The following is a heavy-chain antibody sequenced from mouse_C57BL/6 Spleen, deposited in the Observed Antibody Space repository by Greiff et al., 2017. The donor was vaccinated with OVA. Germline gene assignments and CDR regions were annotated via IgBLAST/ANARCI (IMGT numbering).Heavy chain of an antibody. J-gene: IGHJ3*01. D-gene: IGHD2-4*01. Sequence: SGAELVRPGASVTLSCKASGYTFTDYEMHWVKQTPVHGLEWIGAIDPETGGTAYNQKFKGKAILTADKSSITAYMELRSLTSEDSAVYYCTRHYDYVSAYWGQGTLVTVSA. CDR2: IDPETGGT. V-gene: IGHV1-15*01. CDR3: TRHYDYVSAY. CDR1: GYTFTDYE.